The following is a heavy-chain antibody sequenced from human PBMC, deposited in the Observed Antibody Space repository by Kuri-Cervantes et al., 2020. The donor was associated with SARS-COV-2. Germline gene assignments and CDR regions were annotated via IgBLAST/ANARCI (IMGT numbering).Heavy chain of an antibody. Sequence: GESLKISCAASGFTFSSYAMHWVRQAPGKGLEWVAVISYDGSNKYYADSVKGRFTISRDNSKNTLYLQMNSLRAEDTAVYYCAKDVAVGAHGVFDYWGQGTLVTVSS. CDR1: GFTFSSYA. D-gene: IGHD1-26*01. V-gene: IGHV3-30-3*01. CDR2: ISYDGSNK. CDR3: AKDVAVGAHGVFDY. J-gene: IGHJ4*02.